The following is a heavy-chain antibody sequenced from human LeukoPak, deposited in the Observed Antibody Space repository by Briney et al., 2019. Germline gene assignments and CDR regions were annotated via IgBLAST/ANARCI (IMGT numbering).Heavy chain of an antibody. J-gene: IGHJ3*02. CDR3: ARGGRGSAAVVAPRSFDI. CDR1: GFTFSSYG. D-gene: IGHD3-22*01. V-gene: IGHV3-30*03. CDR2: ISYDGSNK. Sequence: GGSLRLSCAASGFTFSSYGMHWVRQAPGKGLEWVAVISYDGSNKYYADSVKGRFIISRDISKNTLYLQMNSLRAEDSALYYCARGGRGSAAVVAPRSFDIWGQGTMVTVSS.